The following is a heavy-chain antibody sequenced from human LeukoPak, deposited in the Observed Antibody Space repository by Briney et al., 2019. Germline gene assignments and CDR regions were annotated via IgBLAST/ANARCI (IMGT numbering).Heavy chain of an antibody. V-gene: IGHV3-30-3*01. Sequence: PGGSLRLYCAASGFTFNRHEMYWVRQAPGKGLEWVAFISHNGDREYYADSVEGRFTISRDNSQNTLYLQMNNLRVEDSAMYYCARDLTDRYCIDYWGQGTLVIVSS. J-gene: IGHJ4*02. CDR1: GFTFNRHE. CDR2: ISHNGDRE. D-gene: IGHD3-16*02. CDR3: ARDLTDRYCIDY.